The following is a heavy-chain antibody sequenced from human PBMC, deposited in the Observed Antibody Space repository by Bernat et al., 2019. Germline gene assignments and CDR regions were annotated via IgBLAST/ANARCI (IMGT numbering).Heavy chain of an antibody. CDR2: INNDGSDT. CDR1: GFTFTDYW. CDR3: ARGGWSHGFDI. D-gene: IGHD3-3*01. J-gene: IGHJ3*02. Sequence: EVLLVESGGGLVQPGGSLRLSCAASGFTFTDYWMHWVRQAPGKGLVWVPRINNDGSDTIYADSVKGRFTLSRDNAKNTLYLQMNSLRVEDTAVYYCARGGWSHGFDIWGQGTMVTVSS. V-gene: IGHV3-74*01.